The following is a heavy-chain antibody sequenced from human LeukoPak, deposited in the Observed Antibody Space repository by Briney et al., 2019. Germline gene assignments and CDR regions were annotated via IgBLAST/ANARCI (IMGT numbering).Heavy chain of an antibody. Sequence: GGSLRLSCAASGFTFSSYAMSWVRQAPGKGLEWVAVISYDGSNKYYADSVKGRFTISRDNSKNTLYLQMNSLRAEDTAVYYCAKAYWNYYYYYYMDVWGKGTTVTVSS. V-gene: IGHV3-30*18. J-gene: IGHJ6*03. CDR3: AKAYWNYYYYYYMDV. D-gene: IGHD1-1*01. CDR2: ISYDGSNK. CDR1: GFTFSSYA.